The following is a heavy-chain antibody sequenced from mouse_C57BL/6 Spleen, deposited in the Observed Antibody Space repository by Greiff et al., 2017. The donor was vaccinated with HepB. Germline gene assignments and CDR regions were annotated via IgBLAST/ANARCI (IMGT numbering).Heavy chain of an antibody. D-gene: IGHD1-1*01. J-gene: IGHJ1*03. Sequence: EVQRVESEGGLVQPGSSMKLSCTASGFTFSDYYMAWVRQVPEKGLEWVANINYDGSSTYYLDSLKSRFIISRDNAKNILYLQMSSLKSEDTATYYCAREKNYYGSSYWYFDVWGTGTTVTVSS. CDR2: INYDGSST. V-gene: IGHV5-16*01. CDR1: GFTFSDYY. CDR3: AREKNYYGSSYWYFDV.